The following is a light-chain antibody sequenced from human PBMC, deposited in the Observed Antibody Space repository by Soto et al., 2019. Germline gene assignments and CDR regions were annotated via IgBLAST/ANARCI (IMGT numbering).Light chain of an antibody. J-gene: IGKJ5*01. V-gene: IGKV3-20*01. CDR2: GAS. Sequence: EIVLTQSPGTLSLSPGERATLSCRASQSFSSSYLAWYQKTPGQAPRLLIYGASSRATGIPDRFSGSGSGTDFTLTISSLEPEDFAVYYCQQYGTSIPFGQGTRLEI. CDR1: QSFSSSY. CDR3: QQYGTSIP.